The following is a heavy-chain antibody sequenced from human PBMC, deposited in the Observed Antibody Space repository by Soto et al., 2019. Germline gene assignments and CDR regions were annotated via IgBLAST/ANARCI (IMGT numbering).Heavy chain of an antibody. V-gene: IGHV3-15*07. CDR3: TTDPLITIFGVFILWGYYGMDV. CDR2: IKSKTDGGTT. Sequence: GGSLRLSCAASGFTFSNAWMNWVRQAPGKGLEWVGRIKSKTDGGTTDYAAPVKGRFTISRDDSKNTLYLQMNSLKTEDTAVYYCTTDPLITIFGVFILWGYYGMDVWGQGTTVTVSS. J-gene: IGHJ6*02. CDR1: GFTFSNAW. D-gene: IGHD3-3*01.